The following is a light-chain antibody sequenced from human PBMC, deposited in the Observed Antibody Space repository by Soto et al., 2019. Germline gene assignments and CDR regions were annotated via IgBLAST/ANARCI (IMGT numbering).Light chain of an antibody. V-gene: IGLV2-14*01. Sequence: QSVLTPPASVSVSPGQSITISCAETMRDVGAYNLVSWYQQHPGRAPQLIIYEVRNRPSGISFRFSGSKSGNTASLTISGLQAEDEADYYCSSYTSKSSLIFGGGTKVTVL. CDR1: MRDVGAYNL. J-gene: IGLJ2*01. CDR2: EVR. CDR3: SSYTSKSSLI.